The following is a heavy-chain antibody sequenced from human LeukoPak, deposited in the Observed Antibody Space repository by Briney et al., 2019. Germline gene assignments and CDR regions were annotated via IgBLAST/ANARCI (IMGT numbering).Heavy chain of an antibody. CDR1: GYTFTGYY. V-gene: IGHV1-2*02. Sequence: ASVKVSCKASGYTFTGYYMHWVRQAPRQGLEWMGWINHNSGGTNYVQKFQGRVTMTRDTSISTAYMELSRLRSDDTAVYYCAREKFRYFDLWGRGTLVTVSS. J-gene: IGHJ2*01. CDR2: INHNSGGT. CDR3: AREKFRYFDL.